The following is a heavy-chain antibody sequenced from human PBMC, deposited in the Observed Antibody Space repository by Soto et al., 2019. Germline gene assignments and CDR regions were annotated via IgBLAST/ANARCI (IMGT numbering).Heavy chain of an antibody. V-gene: IGHV3-21*06. D-gene: IGHD1-26*01. CDR1: GFTFSGYS. J-gene: IGHJ6*03. CDR2: ISSVSRYI. CDR3: ARILGSDSYYYMDV. Sequence: EVQLVESGGGLVKPGGSLRLSCAASGFTFSGYSMNWVRQAPGKGLEWVSSISSVSRYIYYGDSMKGRFTISRDNAKNLVYLQMNSLRAEDTAVYFCARILGSDSYYYMDVWGKGTTVTVSS.